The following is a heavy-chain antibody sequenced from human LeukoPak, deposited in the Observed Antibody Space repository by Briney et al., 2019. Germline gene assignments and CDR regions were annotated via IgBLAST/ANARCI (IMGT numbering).Heavy chain of an antibody. Sequence: GRSLRPSCAASGFTFSSYGMHWVRQAPGKGLEWVAVISYDGSNKYYADSVKGRFTISRDNSKNTLYLQMNSLRAEDTAVYYCVASRGGGSRGYFDYWGQGTLVTVSS. V-gene: IGHV3-30*03. CDR1: GFTFSSYG. CDR2: ISYDGSNK. J-gene: IGHJ4*02. D-gene: IGHD2-15*01. CDR3: VASRGGGSRGYFDY.